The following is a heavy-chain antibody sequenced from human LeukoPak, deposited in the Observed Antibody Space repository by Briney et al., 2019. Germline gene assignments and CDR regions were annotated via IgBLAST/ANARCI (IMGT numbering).Heavy chain of an antibody. CDR2: IYYSGST. Sequence: SETLSLTCTVSGGSISSYYWSWIRQPPGKGLEWIGYIYYSGSTNYNPSLKSRVTISVDMSKNQFSLKLSSVTAADTAVYYCARRRITIFGVVISHDAFDIWGQGTMVTVSS. V-gene: IGHV4-59*01. J-gene: IGHJ3*02. D-gene: IGHD3-3*01. CDR1: GGSISSYY. CDR3: ARRRITIFGVVISHDAFDI.